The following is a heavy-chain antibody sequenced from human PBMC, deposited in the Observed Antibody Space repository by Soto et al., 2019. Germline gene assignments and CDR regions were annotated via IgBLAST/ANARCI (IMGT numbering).Heavy chain of an antibody. V-gene: IGHV3-23*01. CDR2: ISGSGGST. D-gene: IGHD2-15*01. CDR1: GFTFSSYA. Sequence: GGSLRLSCAASGFTFSSYAMSWVRQAPGKGLEWVSAISGSGGSTYYADSVKGRFTISRDNSKNTLYLQMNSLRAEDTAVYYCAKDPYTYCSGGSCPTPDWYFDLWGRGTLVTVSS. CDR3: AKDPYTYCSGGSCPTPDWYFDL. J-gene: IGHJ2*01.